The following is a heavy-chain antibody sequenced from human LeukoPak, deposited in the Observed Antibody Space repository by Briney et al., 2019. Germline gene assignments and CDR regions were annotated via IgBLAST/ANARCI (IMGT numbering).Heavy chain of an antibody. V-gene: IGHV5-51*01. CDR2: IYPGDSDT. Sequence: GEALMISCKGSGYSFTSCWIAWVRQLPGKGLEWLGIIYPGDSDTRYSPSFQGQVTISADKSINTAYLQWSSLKASDTAMYYCARVETLYDSSGPCDCWGQGTLVTVSS. D-gene: IGHD3-22*01. CDR3: ARVETLYDSSGPCDC. J-gene: IGHJ4*02. CDR1: GYSFTSCW.